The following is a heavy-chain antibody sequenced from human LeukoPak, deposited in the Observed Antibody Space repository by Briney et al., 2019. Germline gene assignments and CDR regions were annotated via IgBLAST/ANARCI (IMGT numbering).Heavy chain of an antibody. Sequence: PGGSLRLSCAASGFTFSSYAMSWVRQAPGKGLEWVSAISGSGGSTYYADSVKGRFTISRDNSKSTLYLQMNSLRAEDTAVYYCITLVRGVTLIPYWGQGTLVTVSS. CDR3: ITLVRGVTLIPY. CDR1: GFTFSSYA. D-gene: IGHD3-10*01. J-gene: IGHJ4*02. CDR2: ISGSGGST. V-gene: IGHV3-23*01.